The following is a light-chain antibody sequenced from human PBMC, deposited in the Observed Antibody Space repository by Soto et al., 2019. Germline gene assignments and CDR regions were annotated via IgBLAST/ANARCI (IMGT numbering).Light chain of an antibody. Sequence: EVVITQSPATLSVSPGERATLSCRASQYISKYLAWYQQRPGQAPRLLIYDASTRATGIPDRFSGSGPGTEFTLTISXLQSEDVAVYYCHQYNEWRTFGQGTKVDIK. CDR3: HQYNEWRT. V-gene: IGKV3-15*01. CDR2: DAS. J-gene: IGKJ1*01. CDR1: QYISKY.